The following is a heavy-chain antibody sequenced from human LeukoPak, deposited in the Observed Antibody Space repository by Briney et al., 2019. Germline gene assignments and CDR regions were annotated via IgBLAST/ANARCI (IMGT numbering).Heavy chain of an antibody. J-gene: IGHJ4*02. D-gene: IGHD3-22*01. CDR2: IYYSGST. CDR3: ARAGVYDSSGYYSGFDY. Sequence: PSETLSLTCTVSGGSISSYYWSWIRQPPGKGLEWIGYIYYSGSTNYNPSLKSRVTISVDTSKNQFSLKLSSVTAADTAVYYCARAGVYDSSGYYSGFDYWGQGTLVTVTS. V-gene: IGHV4-59*01. CDR1: GGSISSYY.